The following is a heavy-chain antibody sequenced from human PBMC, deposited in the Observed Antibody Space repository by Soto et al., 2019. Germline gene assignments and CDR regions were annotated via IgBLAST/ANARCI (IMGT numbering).Heavy chain of an antibody. D-gene: IGHD4-17*01. CDR1: GFSLTTTGMG. CDR2: IYWEDDK. V-gene: IGHV2-5*02. Sequence: QITLKESGPPLVKPSQHLTLTCAVSGFSLTTTGMGVAWIRQPQGKALEWLALIYWEDDKGYNPSLKNRLTVSKATSTTRVVLTITNMIPEDTGTYFCAHAGDYDLLSFDRWGPGTLVTVSS. CDR3: AHAGDYDLLSFDR. J-gene: IGHJ4*02.